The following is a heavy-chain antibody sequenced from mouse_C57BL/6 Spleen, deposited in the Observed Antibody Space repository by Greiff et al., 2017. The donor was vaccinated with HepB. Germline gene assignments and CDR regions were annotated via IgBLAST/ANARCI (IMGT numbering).Heavy chain of an antibody. J-gene: IGHJ2*01. CDR1: GYSITSGYY. CDR2: ISYDGSN. D-gene: IGHD1-1*01. CDR3: ARSITTGFDY. Sequence: EVQLQESGPGLVKPSQSLSLTCSVPGYSITSGYYWNRIRQFPGNKLEWMGYISYDGSNNYNPSLKNRISITRDTSKNQFFLKLNSVTTEDTATYYCARSITTGFDYWGQGTTLTVSS. V-gene: IGHV3-6*01.